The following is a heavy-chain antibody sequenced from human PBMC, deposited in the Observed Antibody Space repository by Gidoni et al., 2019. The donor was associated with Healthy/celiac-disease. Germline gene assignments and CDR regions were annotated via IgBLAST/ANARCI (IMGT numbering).Heavy chain of an antibody. D-gene: IGHD2-2*02. V-gene: IGHV4-30-4*01. CDR2: IYYSGST. CDR1: GGSISSGDYS. CDR3: ARGGYVGYCSSTSCYTEFDY. J-gene: IGHJ4*02. Sequence: VQLQESGPGLVKPSQTLSLTCTVSGGSISSGDYSWSWIRQPPGKGLEWIGYIYYSGSTYYNPSLKSRVTISVDTSKNQFSLKLSSVTAADTAVYYCARGGYVGYCSSTSCYTEFDYWGQGTLVTVSS.